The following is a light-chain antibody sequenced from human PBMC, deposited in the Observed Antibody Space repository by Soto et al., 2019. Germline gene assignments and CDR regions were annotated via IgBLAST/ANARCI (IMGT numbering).Light chain of an antibody. CDR3: QQYGSSYWT. CDR2: GAS. V-gene: IGKV3-20*01. Sequence: EIVLTQSPGTLSLSPGERATLSCRASQSVSSSYLAWYQQKPGQAPRLLIYGASSRATGIPDRFSGSGSGTDFSLTISLLEPEDFAVYYCQQYGSSYWTFGQGTKV. J-gene: IGKJ1*01. CDR1: QSVSSSY.